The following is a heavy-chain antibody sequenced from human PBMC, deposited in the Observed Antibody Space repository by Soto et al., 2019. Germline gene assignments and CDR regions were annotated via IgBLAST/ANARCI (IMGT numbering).Heavy chain of an antibody. D-gene: IGHD5-12*01. Sequence: SETLSITCTDAGGSISSYYWSWIRHLPGKGLEWIGYIYYSGSTNYNPSLKSRVTISVDTSKNQFSLKLSSVTAADTAVYYCARRLGGYEYNWFDPWGQGTLVTVS. CDR2: IYYSGST. J-gene: IGHJ5*02. V-gene: IGHV4-59*08. CDR3: ARRLGGYEYNWFDP. CDR1: GGSISSYY.